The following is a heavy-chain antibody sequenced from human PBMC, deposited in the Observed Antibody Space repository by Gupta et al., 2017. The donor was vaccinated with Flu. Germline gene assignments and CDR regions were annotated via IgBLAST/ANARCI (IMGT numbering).Heavy chain of an antibody. J-gene: IGHJ6*02. D-gene: IGHD1-26*01. Sequence: QLQLQESGPGLVKPSETLSLTCTVSGGSSSSSSYYWGWIRQPPGKGLEWIGSIYYSGSTYYNPSLKSRVTISVDTSKNQFSLKLSSVTAADTAVYYCAIEGMWVGDYYYGMDVWGQGTTVTVSS. CDR2: IYYSGST. CDR1: GGSSSSSSYY. CDR3: AIEGMWVGDYYYGMDV. V-gene: IGHV4-39*02.